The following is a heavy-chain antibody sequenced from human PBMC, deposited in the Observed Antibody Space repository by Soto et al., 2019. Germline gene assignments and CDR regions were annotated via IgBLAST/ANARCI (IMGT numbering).Heavy chain of an antibody. CDR2: IYPGDSDT. V-gene: IGHV5-51*01. J-gene: IGHJ5*02. CDR1: GYSFTSYW. D-gene: IGHD3-9*01. CDR3: ARLMAYYDILTGYYPRRWFDP. Sequence: GASLKISCKGSGYSFTSYWIGWVRQMPGKGLEWMGIIYPGDSDTRYSPSFQGQVTISADKSISTAYLQWSSLKASDTAMYYCARLMAYYDILTGYYPRRWFDPWGQGTLVTVSS.